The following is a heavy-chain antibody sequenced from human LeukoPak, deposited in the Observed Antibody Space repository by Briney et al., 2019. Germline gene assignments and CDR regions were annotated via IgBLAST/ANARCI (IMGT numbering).Heavy chain of an antibody. CDR2: ISSSGGTI. Sequence: GGSLRLSCVGSGFTFSTYEMTWVRQAPGKGLEWVSYISSSGGTIYYADSVKGRFTISRDNAKNSLYLQMNSLRAEDTAVYYCAREGGVTYYDLDYFDYWGQGTLITVSS. D-gene: IGHD3-22*01. CDR1: GFTFSTYE. CDR3: AREGGVTYYDLDYFDY. J-gene: IGHJ4*02. V-gene: IGHV3-48*03.